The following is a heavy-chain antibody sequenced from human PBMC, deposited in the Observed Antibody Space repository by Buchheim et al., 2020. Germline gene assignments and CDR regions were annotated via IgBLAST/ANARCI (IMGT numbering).Heavy chain of an antibody. Sequence: QLQLQESGPGLVKPSETLSLTCSVSGGSISSSSYYWGWIHQPPGMGLEWIGSISYSGSTSYNPSLKSRVTISMDASKHPFSLKLSSVTAADTGVYYCARISGSYWYWGQGTL. J-gene: IGHJ4*02. CDR2: ISYSGST. D-gene: IGHD1-26*01. V-gene: IGHV4-39*07. CDR3: ARISGSYWY. CDR1: GGSISSSSYY.